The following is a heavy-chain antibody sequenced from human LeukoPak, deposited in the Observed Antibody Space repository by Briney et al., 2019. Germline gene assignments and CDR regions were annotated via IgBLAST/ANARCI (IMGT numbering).Heavy chain of an antibody. CDR1: GFTFSSYW. CDR3: ARVDSDYYDSSGYVDYYGMDV. CDR2: IKQDGSEK. D-gene: IGHD3-22*01. J-gene: IGHJ6*02. Sequence: GGSLRLSCAASGFTFSSYWMSWVRQAPGKGLEWVANIKQDGSEKYYVDSVKGRFTISRDNAKNSLYLQMNSLRAEDTAVYYCARVDSDYYDSSGYVDYYGMDVWGQGTTVTVSS. V-gene: IGHV3-7*01.